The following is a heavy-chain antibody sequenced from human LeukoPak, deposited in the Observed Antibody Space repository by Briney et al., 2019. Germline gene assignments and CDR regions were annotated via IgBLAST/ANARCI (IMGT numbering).Heavy chain of an antibody. Sequence: PSETLSLTCTVSGGSISSYYWSWIRQPPGKGLEWIGYIYYSGSTNYNPSLKSRVTISVDTSKNQFSLKLSSVTAADTAVYYCARGGGSSWAGLFDYWGQGTLVTVSS. V-gene: IGHV4-59*08. CDR2: IYYSGST. CDR1: GGSISSYY. CDR3: ARGGGSSWAGLFDY. J-gene: IGHJ4*02. D-gene: IGHD6-13*01.